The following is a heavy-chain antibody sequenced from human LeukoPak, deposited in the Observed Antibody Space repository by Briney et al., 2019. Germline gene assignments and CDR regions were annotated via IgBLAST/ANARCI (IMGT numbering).Heavy chain of an antibody. D-gene: IGHD4-17*01. CDR1: GGSISSGSYY. J-gene: IGHJ5*02. Sequence: SETLSLTCTVSGGSISSGSYYWGWIRQPPGKGLEWIGSIYYSGSTYYNPSLKSRVTISVDTSKNQFSLKLSSVTAADTAVYYCASYDDYGDYGWFDPWGQGTLVTVSS. CDR3: ASYDDYGDYGWFDP. CDR2: IYYSGST. V-gene: IGHV4-39*07.